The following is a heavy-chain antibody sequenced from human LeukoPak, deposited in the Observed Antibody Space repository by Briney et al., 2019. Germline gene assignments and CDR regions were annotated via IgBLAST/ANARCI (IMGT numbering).Heavy chain of an antibody. CDR2: IYHSGST. J-gene: IGHJ2*01. D-gene: IGHD4-23*01. CDR3: AREVTTVANFDL. CDR1: GYSISSGYY. V-gene: IGHV4-38-2*02. Sequence: SETLSPTCAVSGYSISSGYYWGWLRQPPGKGLEWIGSIYHSGSTYYNPSLKSRVTISVDTSKNQFSLKLSSVTAAGTAVYYCAREVTTVANFDLWGRGTLVTVSS.